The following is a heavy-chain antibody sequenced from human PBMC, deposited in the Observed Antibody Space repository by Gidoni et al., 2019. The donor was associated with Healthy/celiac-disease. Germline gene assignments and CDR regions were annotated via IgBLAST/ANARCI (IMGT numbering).Heavy chain of an antibody. CDR1: GFTFSSYS. CDR3: ARVRAWNDRAIDAFDI. V-gene: IGHV3-21*01. J-gene: IGHJ3*02. Sequence: EVQLVESGGGLVKPGGSLRLSCAASGFTFSSYSMNWVRQAPGKGLEWVSSISSSSSYIYYADSVKGRFTISRDNAKNSLYLQMNSLRAEDTAVYYCARVRAWNDRAIDAFDIWGQGTMVTVSS. CDR2: ISSSSSYI. D-gene: IGHD1-1*01.